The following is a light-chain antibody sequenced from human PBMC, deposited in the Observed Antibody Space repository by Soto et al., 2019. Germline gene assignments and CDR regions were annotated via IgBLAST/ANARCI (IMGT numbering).Light chain of an antibody. CDR2: GAS. Sequence: EIVMTQSPATLSVSPGERATLSCRASQSVTTNLAWYQQKPGQAPRLLIYGASTRATGFPARFSGSGSGTEFTLTISSLQSEDFAVYYCQQYNNWPRTFGQGPKVEIK. CDR3: QQYNNWPRT. J-gene: IGKJ1*01. CDR1: QSVTTN. V-gene: IGKV3-15*01.